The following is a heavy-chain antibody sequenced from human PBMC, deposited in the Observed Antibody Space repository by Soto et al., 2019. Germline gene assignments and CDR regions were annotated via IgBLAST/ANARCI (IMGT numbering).Heavy chain of an antibody. CDR1: GFTFINYA. D-gene: IGHD6-13*01. CDR2: ISGSGGST. J-gene: IGHJ4*02. CDR3: AKDQGSSWYEIDY. Sequence: EVPLLESGGGLVQPGGSLRLSCAASGFTFINYAVTWVRQAPGKGLEWVSTISGSGGSTYYADSVKGRFTISRDNSKTTLYLQMDSLRAEDTAVYYCAKDQGSSWYEIDYWGQGTLVTVSS. V-gene: IGHV3-23*01.